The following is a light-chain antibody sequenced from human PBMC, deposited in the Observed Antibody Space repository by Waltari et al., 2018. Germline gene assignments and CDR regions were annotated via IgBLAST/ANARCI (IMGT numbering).Light chain of an antibody. J-gene: IGKJ4*01. CDR1: QSISSN. CDR2: GAS. V-gene: IGKV3-15*01. CDR3: QQYNNWPPLT. Sequence: IILTQSPATLSVSPGGTATLSCRASQSISSNLAWDQQKPGQTPRLLRYGASTRASGVPGRFSGSGSGTEFTLTISSLQSEDFAVYYCQQYNNWPPLTFGGGTKVEI.